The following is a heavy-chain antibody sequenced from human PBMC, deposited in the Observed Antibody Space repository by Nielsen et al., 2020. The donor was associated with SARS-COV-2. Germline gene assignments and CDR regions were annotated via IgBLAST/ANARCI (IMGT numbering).Heavy chain of an antibody. Sequence: GGALRLSCTAFGFDFSDYYMSWLRQAPGKGLEWVSWISSTDSGATVNYPDSVRGRFTISRDNAKNSLYLQMNGLKNEDTAVYYCARLSSAPWGEFDYWGQGTQVTVSS. V-gene: IGHV3-11*04. J-gene: IGHJ4*02. D-gene: IGHD1-26*01. CDR1: GFDFSDYY. CDR3: ARLSSAPWGEFDY. CDR2: ISSTDSGATV.